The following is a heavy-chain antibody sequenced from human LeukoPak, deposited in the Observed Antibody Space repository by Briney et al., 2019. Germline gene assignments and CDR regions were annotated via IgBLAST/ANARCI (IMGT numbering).Heavy chain of an antibody. J-gene: IGHJ4*02. D-gene: IGHD4-23*01. CDR3: ARLTLSDNYFDY. V-gene: IGHV4-39*01. Sequence: SETLSLTCTVSGGSISSSRYYWGWIRQPRGKGLEWIGSIYYSGSTYYNPSLKSRVTISVDTSKNQFSLKLSSVTAADTAVYYCARLTLSDNYFDYWGEGTLVTVPS. CDR2: IYYSGST. CDR1: GGSISSSRYY.